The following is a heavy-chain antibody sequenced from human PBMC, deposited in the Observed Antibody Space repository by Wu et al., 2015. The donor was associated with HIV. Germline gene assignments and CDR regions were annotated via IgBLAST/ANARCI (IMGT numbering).Heavy chain of an antibody. V-gene: IGHV1-69*05. D-gene: IGHD6-19*01. CDR1: GNTFNA. J-gene: IGHJ4*02. CDR2: IIPLFGTR. CDR3: ATPRSPGFSSAWPTYFDY. Sequence: QVQLVQSGAEVKKPGSSVKISCKASGNTFNAINWVRQAPGQGLEWMGGIIPLFGTRDYAQVFQGRLTITTDESTSTAYMTLTSLTSDDTAVYYCATPRSPGFSSAWPTYFDYWGQGHTDYRLH.